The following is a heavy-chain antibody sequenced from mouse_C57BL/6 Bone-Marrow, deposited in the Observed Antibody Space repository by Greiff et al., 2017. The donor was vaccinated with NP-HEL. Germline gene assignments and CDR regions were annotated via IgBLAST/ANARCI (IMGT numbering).Heavy chain of an antibody. J-gene: IGHJ3*01. CDR3: TSDGYCCFWFAY. V-gene: IGHV14-4*01. CDR1: GFNIKDDY. CDR2: IDPENGDT. Sequence: EVQLQQSGAELVRPGASVKLSCTASGFNIKDDYMHWVKQRPEQGLEWIGWIDPENGDTEYASKFKGKATITADTSTNTAYLQLSSLTSEDNAVYYCTSDGYCCFWFAYWGRGTRITVSA. D-gene: IGHD2-3*01.